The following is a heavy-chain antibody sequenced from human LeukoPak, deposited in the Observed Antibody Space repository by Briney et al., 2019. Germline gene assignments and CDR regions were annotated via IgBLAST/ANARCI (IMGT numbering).Heavy chain of an antibody. V-gene: IGHV3-48*01. D-gene: IGHD3-16*01. CDR2: ISSISGTI. J-gene: IGHJ4*02. Sequence: SGGSLRLSCAACGFTFSSYSMNWVRQAPGKGLEWVSYISSISGTINYADSVKGRFTISRDNSKNTLYLQMNSLRAEDTAVYYCAKDPYVSPGYWGQGTLVTVSS. CDR1: GFTFSSYS. CDR3: AKDPYVSPGY.